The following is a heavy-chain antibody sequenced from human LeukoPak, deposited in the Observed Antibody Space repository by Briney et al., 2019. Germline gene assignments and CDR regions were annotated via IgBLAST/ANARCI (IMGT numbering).Heavy chain of an antibody. J-gene: IGHJ6*02. CDR1: GYSITSSSW. V-gene: IGHV4-28*03. CDR2: IYHSGTT. D-gene: IGHD1-14*01. Sequence: PSETLSLTCAVSGYSITSSSWWGWIRQPPGKGLEWIGYIYHSGTTYYNPSLQSRVTMSVDTSKNQFSLELSSVTAVDTAVYYCARDQGRYTPYYGMDVWGQGTTVTVSS. CDR3: ARDQGRYTPYYGMDV.